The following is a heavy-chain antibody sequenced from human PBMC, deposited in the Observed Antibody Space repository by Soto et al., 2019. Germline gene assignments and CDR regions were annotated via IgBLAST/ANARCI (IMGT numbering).Heavy chain of an antibody. J-gene: IGHJ6*03. CDR1: GFTFSSYG. CDR2: IWYDGSNK. Sequence: TGGSLRLSCAASGFTFSSYGMHWVHQAPGKGLEWVAVIWYDGSNKYYADSVKGRFTISRDNSKNTLYLQMNSLRAEDTAVYYCARATEYCSSTSCTNYMDVWGKGTTVTVSS. CDR3: ARATEYCSSTSCTNYMDV. D-gene: IGHD2-2*01. V-gene: IGHV3-33*01.